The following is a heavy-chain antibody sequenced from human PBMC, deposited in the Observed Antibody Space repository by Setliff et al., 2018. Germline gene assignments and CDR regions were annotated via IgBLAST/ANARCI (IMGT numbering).Heavy chain of an antibody. CDR2: IYIGGSA. V-gene: IGHV4-4*07. J-gene: IGHJ6*03. D-gene: IGHD6-19*01. Sequence: SETLSLTCTVSGGSISSYYWSWIRQPAGKGLEWIGHIYIGGSANYNPSLKCRVTMSTDTSKNQFSLKLNSVTAADMAVYYCAREQWLDPPGYYYMDVWAKGTTVTVSS. CDR1: GGSISSYY. CDR3: AREQWLDPPGYYYMDV.